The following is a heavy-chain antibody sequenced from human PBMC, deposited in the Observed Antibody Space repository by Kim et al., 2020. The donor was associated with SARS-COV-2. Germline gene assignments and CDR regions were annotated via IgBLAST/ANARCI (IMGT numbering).Heavy chain of an antibody. CDR1: GYTFTGYY. D-gene: IGHD6-13*01. CDR2: INPNSGGT. J-gene: IGHJ5*02. CDR3: ARNIAAAGTGFDP. Sequence: ASVKVSCKASGYTFTGYYMHWVRQAPGQGLEWMGWINPNSGGTNYAQKFQGRVTMTRDTSISTAYMELSRLRSDDTAVYYCARNIAAAGTGFDPWGQGTLVTVSS. V-gene: IGHV1-2*02.